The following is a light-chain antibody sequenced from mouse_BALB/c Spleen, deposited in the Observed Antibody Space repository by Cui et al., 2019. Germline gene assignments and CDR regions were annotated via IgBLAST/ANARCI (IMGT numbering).Light chain of an antibody. CDR1: SSVSY. J-gene: IGKJ2*01. CDR2: RTS. CDR3: QQYHSYPPT. Sequence: HIVLTQPPSLMSASPGEKVTISCSASSSVSYMYRYQQKPGSSPKPWIYRTSNLASGVPARFSGSGSGTSYSLTISSMEAEDAATYYCQQYHSYPPTFGGGTKLEIK. V-gene: IGKV4-61*01.